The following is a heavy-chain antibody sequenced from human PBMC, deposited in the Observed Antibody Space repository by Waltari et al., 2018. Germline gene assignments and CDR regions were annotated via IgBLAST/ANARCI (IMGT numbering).Heavy chain of an antibody. J-gene: IGHJ4*02. CDR2: ISSSSTII. CDR3: ARSDYGDYFSFDY. D-gene: IGHD4-17*01. CDR1: GFTFSSYR. Sequence: EVQLVESGGGLVQPGGSLRLSCAASGFTFSSYRMNWVRQAPGKGREWVSYISSSSTIIYYADSVKGRFTISRDNAKNSLYLQMNSLRAEDTAVYYCARSDYGDYFSFDYWGQGTLVTVSS. V-gene: IGHV3-48*01.